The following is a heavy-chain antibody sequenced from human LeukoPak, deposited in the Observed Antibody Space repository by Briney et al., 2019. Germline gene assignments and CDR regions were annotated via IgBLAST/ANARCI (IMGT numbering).Heavy chain of an antibody. CDR1: GFSFRRYG. Sequence: GGSLSLSCAASGFSFRRYGMHWVRQAPEKGLEYVSAISRTGGSTYYADSVKGRFTISRDNSKNTLYLQMGSLRGEDTAVYYCARGGAAAGTGGNDYWGQGTLVIVSS. CDR2: ISRTGGST. J-gene: IGHJ4*02. CDR3: ARGGAAAGTGGNDY. D-gene: IGHD6-13*01. V-gene: IGHV3-64*02.